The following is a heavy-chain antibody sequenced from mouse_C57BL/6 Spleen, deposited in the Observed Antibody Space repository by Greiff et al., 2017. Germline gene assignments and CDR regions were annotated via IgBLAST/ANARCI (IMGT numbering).Heavy chain of an antibody. D-gene: IGHD4-1*01. CDR3: ARDGLGRYFDV. J-gene: IGHJ1*03. V-gene: IGHV3-6*01. CDR1: GYSITSGYY. Sequence: VQLKESGPGLVKPSQSLSLTCSVTGYSITSGYYWNWIRQFPGNKLEWMGYISYDGSNNYNPSLKNRISITRDTSKNQFFLKLNSVTTEDTATYYCARDGLGRYFDVWGTGTTVTVSS. CDR2: ISYDGSN.